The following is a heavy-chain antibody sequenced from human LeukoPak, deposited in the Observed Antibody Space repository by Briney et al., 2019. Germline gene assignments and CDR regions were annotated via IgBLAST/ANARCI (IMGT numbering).Heavy chain of an antibody. V-gene: IGHV3-21*01. D-gene: IGHD5-12*01. Sequence: GGSLRLSCAASGFTFSSYWMHWVRQAPGKGLEWVSSISSSSSYIYYADSVKGRFTISRDNAKNSLYLQMNSLRAEDTAVYYCARDSGYSGYDYWGQGTLVTVSS. J-gene: IGHJ4*02. CDR2: ISSSSSYI. CDR3: ARDSGYSGYDY. CDR1: GFTFSSYW.